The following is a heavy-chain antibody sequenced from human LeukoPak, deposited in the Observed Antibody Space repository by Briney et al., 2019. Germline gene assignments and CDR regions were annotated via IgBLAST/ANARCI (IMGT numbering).Heavy chain of an antibody. CDR2: IYYSGST. D-gene: IGHD3-22*01. V-gene: IGHV4-59*12. CDR3: ARDGSAYYYFKN. CDR1: GGSISSYY. Sequence: SETLSLTCSVSGGSISSYYWSWIRQPPGQGLEWIGYIYYSGSTSYNPSLKSRVTISVDTSKNQFSLKLNSVTAADTAVYYCARDGSAYYYFKNWGQGALVTVSS. J-gene: IGHJ4*02.